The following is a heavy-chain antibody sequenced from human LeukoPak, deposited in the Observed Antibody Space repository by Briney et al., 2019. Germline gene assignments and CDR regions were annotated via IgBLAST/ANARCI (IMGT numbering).Heavy chain of an antibody. V-gene: IGHV3-7*01. Sequence: GGTLRLSCAASGFSISSFWMGWVRQAPGKGLEWVANIKQNGNETYYMDSVKGRFSISRDNAKNSVFLQMISLRAEDTAVYYCARGSRVRAFDIWGQGTMVTVSS. J-gene: IGHJ3*02. CDR3: ARGSRVRAFDI. D-gene: IGHD1-1*01. CDR2: IKQNGNET. CDR1: GFSISSFW.